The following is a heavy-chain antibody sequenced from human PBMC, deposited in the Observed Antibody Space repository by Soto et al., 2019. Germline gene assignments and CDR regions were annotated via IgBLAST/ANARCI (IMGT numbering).Heavy chain of an antibody. V-gene: IGHV3-23*01. J-gene: IGHJ4*02. CDR1: GFTFIRYA. D-gene: IGHD5-18*01. Sequence: PGGSLRLSCAASGFTFIRYAMSWVRQAPGKGLEWVSAISGSGGSTYYADSVKGRFTISRDNSKNTLYLQMNSLRAEDTAVYYCAKHLDTAMVKPFDYWGQGTLVTVSS. CDR3: AKHLDTAMVKPFDY. CDR2: ISGSGGST.